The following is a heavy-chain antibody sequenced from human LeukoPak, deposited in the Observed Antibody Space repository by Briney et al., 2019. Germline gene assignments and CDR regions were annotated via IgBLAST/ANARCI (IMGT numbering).Heavy chain of an antibody. J-gene: IGHJ4*02. V-gene: IGHV1-69*13. CDR3: ARGPPNWGYDY. D-gene: IGHD7-27*01. CDR1: GGTFSSYA. CDR2: IIPIFGTA. Sequence: ASVKVSCKASGGTFSSYAISWVRQALGQGLEWMGGIIPIFGTANYAQKFQGRVTITADESTSTAYMELSSLRSDDTAVYYCARGPPNWGYDYWGPGTLVTVSS.